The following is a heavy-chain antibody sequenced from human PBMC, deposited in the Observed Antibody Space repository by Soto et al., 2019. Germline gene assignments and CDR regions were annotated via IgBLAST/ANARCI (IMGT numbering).Heavy chain of an antibody. CDR2: ISGSGRST. V-gene: IGHV3-23*01. CDR1: GFTFSSYA. Sequence: GGSLRLSCAASGFTFSSYAMSWVRQAPGKGLEWVSSISGSGRSTYYADSVKGRFTISRDNSKNTLYVQMNSLKAEDTAVYYCAKDTAPAVAGTSYWGLGTLVTVSS. CDR3: AKDTAPAVAGTSY. J-gene: IGHJ4*02. D-gene: IGHD6-19*01.